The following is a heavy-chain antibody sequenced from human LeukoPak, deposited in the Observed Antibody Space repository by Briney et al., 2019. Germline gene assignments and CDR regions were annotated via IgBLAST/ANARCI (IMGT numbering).Heavy chain of an antibody. J-gene: IGHJ6*03. D-gene: IGHD2-15*01. CDR3: ARARGGVVVAAASKSYYYYYMDV. Sequence: ASVKVSCKASGYTFTSYDINWVRQATGQGLEWMGWMNPNSGNTGYAQEFQGRVTITRNTSISTAYMELSSLRSEDTAVYYCARARGGVVVAAASKSYYYYYMDVWGKGTTVTVSS. CDR2: MNPNSGNT. V-gene: IGHV1-8*03. CDR1: GYTFTSYD.